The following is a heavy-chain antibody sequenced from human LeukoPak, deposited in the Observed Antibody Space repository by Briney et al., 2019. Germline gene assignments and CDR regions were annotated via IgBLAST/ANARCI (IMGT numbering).Heavy chain of an antibody. V-gene: IGHV1-2*02. Sequence: ASVKVSCKASGYTFTGYYMHWVRQAPGQGLEWMGWINPNSGGTNYAQKFQDRVTMTRDTSISTAYMELSRLRSDDTAVYYCARAYTPTMGGSYYYGYWGQGTLVTVSS. CDR2: INPNSGGT. D-gene: IGHD1-26*01. CDR1: GYTFTGYY. J-gene: IGHJ4*02. CDR3: ARAYTPTMGGSYYYGY.